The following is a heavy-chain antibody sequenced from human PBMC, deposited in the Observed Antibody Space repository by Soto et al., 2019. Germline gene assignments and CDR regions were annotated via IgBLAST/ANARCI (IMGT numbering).Heavy chain of an antibody. CDR3: ARGAYGGNSNYYYYYGMDV. J-gene: IGHJ6*02. D-gene: IGHD4-17*01. CDR1: GGSIGSGGYY. Sequence: PWETLSLTCTVSGGSIGSGGYYWSWIRQHPGKGLEWIGYIYYSGSTYYNPSLKSRVTISVDTSKNQFSLKLSSVTAADTAVYYCARGAYGGNSNYYYYYGMDVWGQGTTVTVSS. V-gene: IGHV4-31*03. CDR2: IYYSGST.